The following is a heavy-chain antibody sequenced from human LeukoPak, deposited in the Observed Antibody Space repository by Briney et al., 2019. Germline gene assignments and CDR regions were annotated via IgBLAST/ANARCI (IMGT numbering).Heavy chain of an antibody. J-gene: IGHJ4*02. V-gene: IGHV3-7*01. CDR2: IKQDGSEK. CDR1: GFTFSSYW. D-gene: IGHD2-2*01. CDR3: ARGPYCDSTSCQSFFDY. Sequence: GGSLRLSCAASGFTFSSYWITWVRQAPGKGLEWVANIKQDGSEKYYVDSVKGRFTISRDNAKNSVSVQMNSLRAEDTAVYYCARGPYCDSTSCQSFFDYWGQGALVTVSS.